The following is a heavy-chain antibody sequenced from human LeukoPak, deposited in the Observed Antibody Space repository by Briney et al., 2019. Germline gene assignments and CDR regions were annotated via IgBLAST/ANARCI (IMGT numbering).Heavy chain of an antibody. CDR2: IYYTGST. CDR1: GGSINSGGFY. Sequence: SETLSLTCTVSGGSINSGGFYWSWIRQHPGKGLEWIGYIYYTGSTYYNPSLKSRVTMSVDTSKNQFSLKLSSVTAADTAVYYCARENYRPKARWFDPWGQGTLVTASS. CDR3: ARENYRPKARWFDP. D-gene: IGHD1-7*01. V-gene: IGHV4-31*03. J-gene: IGHJ5*02.